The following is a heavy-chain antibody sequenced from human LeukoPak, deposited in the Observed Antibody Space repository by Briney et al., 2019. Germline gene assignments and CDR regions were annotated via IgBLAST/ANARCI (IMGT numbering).Heavy chain of an antibody. D-gene: IGHD6-19*01. CDR2: ISGSGGGT. CDR3: AKTTIGYSSGRYPGWPVDY. CDR1: GSTFSSYA. Sequence: PGGSLRLSCAASGSTFSSYAMSWVRQAPGKGLEWVSAISGSGGGTYYADSVKGRFTISRDNSKNTVYLQMNSLRAEDTAVYYCAKTTIGYSSGRYPGWPVDYWGQGTLVTVSS. J-gene: IGHJ4*02. V-gene: IGHV3-23*01.